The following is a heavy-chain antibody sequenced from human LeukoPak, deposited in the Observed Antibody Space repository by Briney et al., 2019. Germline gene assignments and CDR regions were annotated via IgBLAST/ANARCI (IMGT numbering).Heavy chain of an antibody. V-gene: IGHV4-59*12. D-gene: IGHD7-27*01. Sequence: PSETLSLTCTVSGGSISDYYWSWIRQPPGKGLEWIGYFSNSGTTNQNPSLKSRVTMSVDTSKNQFSLKLSSATAADTAVYYCARGSNWGDYWGQGTLVTVSS. CDR1: GGSISDYY. J-gene: IGHJ4*02. CDR3: ARGSNWGDY. CDR2: FSNSGTT.